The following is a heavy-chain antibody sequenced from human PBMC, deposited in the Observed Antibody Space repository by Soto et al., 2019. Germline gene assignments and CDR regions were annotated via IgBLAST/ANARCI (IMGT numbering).Heavy chain of an antibody. CDR1: GGTFSSYT. CDR3: VRDFLHYDVLTGSYSDCFDP. Sequence: SVKVSCKASGGTFSSYTISWVRQAPGQGLEWMGRIIPILGIANYAQKFQGRVTITADKSTSTDYMELSSLRSEDTAVYYCVRDFLHYDVLTGSYSDCFDPWGQGTLVTVSS. V-gene: IGHV1-69*04. CDR2: IIPILGIA. D-gene: IGHD3-9*01. J-gene: IGHJ5*02.